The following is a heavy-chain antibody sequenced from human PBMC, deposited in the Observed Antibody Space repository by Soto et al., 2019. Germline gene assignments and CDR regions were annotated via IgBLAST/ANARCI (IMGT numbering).Heavy chain of an antibody. CDR3: VRHAQWIIRAY. Sequence: SEPLSLTCAVSGGSISSSNWWSWLRQPPVKGLECIGFIIFIGDIMYNPSLLSRLTLFVDTSKNQFSLKLSSVTAADTAVYYCVRHAQWIIRAYWGQGSLVTVSS. J-gene: IGHJ4*02. D-gene: IGHD5-12*01. CDR2: IIFIGDI. CDR1: GGSISSSNW. V-gene: IGHV4-4*02.